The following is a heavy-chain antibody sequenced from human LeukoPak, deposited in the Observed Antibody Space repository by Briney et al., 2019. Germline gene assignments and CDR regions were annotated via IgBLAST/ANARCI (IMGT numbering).Heavy chain of an antibody. CDR1: GFTFNTYG. J-gene: IGHJ5*02. V-gene: IGHV3-30*03. CDR3: ARDRMQRFDP. CDR2: ISYDGNKK. D-gene: IGHD2-15*01. Sequence: AGGSLRLSCAASGFTFNTYGMHWVRQAPGKGLEWVAVISYDGNKKYYADSVKGRFTISRDNSKNTLYLQMNSLRAEDTAVYYCARDRMQRFDPWGQGTLVTVSS.